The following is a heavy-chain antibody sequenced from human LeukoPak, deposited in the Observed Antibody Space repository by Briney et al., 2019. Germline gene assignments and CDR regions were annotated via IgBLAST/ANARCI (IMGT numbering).Heavy chain of an antibody. D-gene: IGHD5-12*01. CDR3: AKSGGYDFPYYYYGMDV. CDR2: ISYDGSNK. V-gene: IGHV3-30*18. J-gene: IGHJ6*02. Sequence: GRSLRLSCAASGFTFSSYGMHWVRQAPGKGLEWVAVISYDGSNKYYADSVKGRFTVSRDNSKNTLYLQMNSLRAEDTAVYYCAKSGGYDFPYYYYGMDVWGQGTTVTVSS. CDR1: GFTFSSYG.